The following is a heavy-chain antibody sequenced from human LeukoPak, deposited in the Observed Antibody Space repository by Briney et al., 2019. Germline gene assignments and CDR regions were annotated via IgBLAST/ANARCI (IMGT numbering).Heavy chain of an antibody. CDR1: GYTFTGYY. V-gene: IGHV1-2*02. J-gene: IGHJ4*02. CDR2: INPNSGGT. CDR3: AREPGYSSGWFDY. Sequence: ASLKVSCKASGYTFTGYYMHWVRQAPGQGLEWMGWINPNSGGTNYAQKFQGRVTMTRDTSISTAYMELSRLRSDDTAVYYCAREPGYSSGWFDYWGQGTLVTVSS. D-gene: IGHD6-19*01.